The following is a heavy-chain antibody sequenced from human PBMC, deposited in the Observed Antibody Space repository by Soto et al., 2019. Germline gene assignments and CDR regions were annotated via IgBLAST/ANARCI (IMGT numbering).Heavy chain of an antibody. CDR1: GGSISSYY. Sequence: SETLSLTCTVSGGSISSYYWSWIRQPPGKGLEWIGYIYYSGSTNYNPSLKSRVTISVDTSKNQFSLKLSSVTAADTAVYYCARVRPGYGMDVWGQGTTVTVSS. V-gene: IGHV4-59*01. CDR2: IYYSGST. D-gene: IGHD2-2*01. J-gene: IGHJ6*02. CDR3: ARVRPGYGMDV.